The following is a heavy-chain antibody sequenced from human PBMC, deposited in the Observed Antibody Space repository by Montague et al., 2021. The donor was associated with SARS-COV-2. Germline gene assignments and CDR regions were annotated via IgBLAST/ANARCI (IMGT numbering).Heavy chain of an antibody. CDR3: ARDRGGGLVVAATNWFDP. CDR2: IDFSGSS. V-gene: IGHV4-39*02. CDR1: GGSVSSCGYY. D-gene: IGHD2-15*01. J-gene: IGHJ5*02. Sequence: SETLSLTCTVSGGSVSSCGYYWGWIRQPPGKGLEWIGSIDFSGSSYYXPSLKSRVSISVDTSKNQFSLRLSSVTSADTAVYYCARDRGGGLVVAATNWFDPWGQGTLVTVSS.